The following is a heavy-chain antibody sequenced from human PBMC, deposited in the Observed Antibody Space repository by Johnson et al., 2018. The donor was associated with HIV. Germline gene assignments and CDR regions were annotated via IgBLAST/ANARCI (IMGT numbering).Heavy chain of an antibody. CDR1: GITFSSYA. CDR2: LSWNSGII. Sequence: VQLVESGGGVVQPGRSLRLSCEASGITFSSYAMHWVRQAPGKGLEWVSGLSWNSGIIGYADSVKGRFTISRDNSKNTLYLQMNSLRTEDTAVYYCATEYFDIWGQGTMVTVSS. CDR3: ATEYFDI. V-gene: IGHV3-9*01. J-gene: IGHJ3*02. D-gene: IGHD2-21*02.